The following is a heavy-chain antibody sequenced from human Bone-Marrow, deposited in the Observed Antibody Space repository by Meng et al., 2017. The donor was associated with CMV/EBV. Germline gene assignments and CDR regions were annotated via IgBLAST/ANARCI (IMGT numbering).Heavy chain of an antibody. Sequence: ASVKVSCKASGYTFTGYYMHWVRQAPGQGLEWMGWINPNSGGTNYAQKFQGRVTMTGDTSISTAYMELSRLRSDDTAVYYCAKGSGYYYGSGSYLDYWGQGTRVTGSS. CDR1: GYTFTGYY. CDR2: INPNSGGT. V-gene: IGHV1-2*02. J-gene: IGHJ4*02. CDR3: AKGSGYYYGSGSYLDY. D-gene: IGHD3-10*01.